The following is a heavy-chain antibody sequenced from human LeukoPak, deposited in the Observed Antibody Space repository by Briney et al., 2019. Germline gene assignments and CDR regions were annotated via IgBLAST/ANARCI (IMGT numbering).Heavy chain of an antibody. Sequence: SETLSLTCAVYGGSFSGYYWSWIRQPPGKGLEWIGEINHSGSPNYNPSLKSRVTISVDTSKNQFSLKLSSVTAADTAVYYCARGVINFDYWGQGTLVTVSS. CDR2: INHSGSP. D-gene: IGHD2/OR15-2a*01. CDR1: GGSFSGYY. V-gene: IGHV4-34*01. J-gene: IGHJ4*02. CDR3: ARGVINFDY.